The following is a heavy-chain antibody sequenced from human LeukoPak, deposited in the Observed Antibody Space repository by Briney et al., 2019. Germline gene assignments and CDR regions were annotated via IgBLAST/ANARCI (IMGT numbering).Heavy chain of an antibody. V-gene: IGHV4-31*03. CDR3: ARDRPLDAFDI. Sequence: SETLSLTCTVSGGSISSGGYYWSWIRQHPGKGLEWIGFIYYRGSTYYNPSLKSRVTISVDTSKNQFSLKLSSVNAADTAVCYCARDRPLDAFDIWGQGTTVTVSS. J-gene: IGHJ3*02. CDR1: GGSISSGGYY. CDR2: IYYRGST.